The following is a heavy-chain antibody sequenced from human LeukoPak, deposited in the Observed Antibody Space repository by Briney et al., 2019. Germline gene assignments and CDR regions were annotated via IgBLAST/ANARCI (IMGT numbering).Heavy chain of an antibody. CDR3: ARPNWNDLHFDY. D-gene: IGHD1-1*01. J-gene: IGHJ4*02. V-gene: IGHV4-34*01. CDR1: GGSFSGYY. Sequence: SETLSLTCAVYGGSFSGYYWSWIRQPPGKGLEWIGEINHSGSTNYNPSLKSRVTISVDKSKNQFSLKLSSVTAADTAVYYYARPNWNDLHFDYWGQGTLVTVSS. CDR2: INHSGST.